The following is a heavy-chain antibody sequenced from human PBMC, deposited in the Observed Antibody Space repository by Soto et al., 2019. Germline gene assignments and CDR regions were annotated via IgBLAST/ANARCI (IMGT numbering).Heavy chain of an antibody. D-gene: IGHD5-12*01. CDR2: IIPIFGTT. CDR3: AKDGGADGYFGNWLDP. CDR1: GGTFSNYA. J-gene: IGHJ5*02. Sequence: QVHLVQSGAEVKKPGSSVNVSCKASGGTFSNYAITWVRQAPGQGLEWVGRIIPIFGTTNVAQKFQGRVTITADESTPTAYRELSGLRSDDTAVYYWAKDGGADGYFGNWLDPWGQGTLVTVSS. V-gene: IGHV1-69*15.